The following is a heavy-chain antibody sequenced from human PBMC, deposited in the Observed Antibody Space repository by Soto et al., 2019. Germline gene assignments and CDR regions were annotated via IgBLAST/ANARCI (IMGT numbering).Heavy chain of an antibody. V-gene: IGHV1-3*01. CDR1: GYTFTSYA. Sequence: GASVKVSCKASGYTFTSYAMHWVRQAPGQRLEWMGWISAGNGNTKYSQKFQGRVTITRDTSASTAYMELSSLRSEDTAVYYCASSSSWYRDFQHWGQGTLVTVSS. J-gene: IGHJ1*01. CDR2: ISAGNGNT. CDR3: ASSSSWYRDFQH. D-gene: IGHD6-13*01.